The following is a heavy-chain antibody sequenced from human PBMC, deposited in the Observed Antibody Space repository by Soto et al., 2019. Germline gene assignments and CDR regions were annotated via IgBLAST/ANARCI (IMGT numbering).Heavy chain of an antibody. CDR3: ARLATSAGRRDLAC. CDR2: MNQDGSES. CDR1: GFSLSSYW. J-gene: IGHJ4*02. V-gene: IGHV3-7*01. Sequence: EVQLVESGGGLVQPGGSLRLSCAASGFSLSSYWMSWVRQAPGKGLEWVANMNQDGSESDYGGSVKGRFTFTRDKAKNSLYLHMNSRRAEDTAVYYCARLATSAGRRDLACWGQGTRVTVSS.